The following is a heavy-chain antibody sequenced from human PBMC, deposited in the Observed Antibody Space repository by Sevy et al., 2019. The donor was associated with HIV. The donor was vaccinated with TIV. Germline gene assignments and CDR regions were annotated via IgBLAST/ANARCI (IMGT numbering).Heavy chain of an antibody. CDR3: AKGLGMVQGALLSDDV. D-gene: IGHD3-10*01. V-gene: IGHV3-30*02. Sequence: GGSLRLCCAASGFTFSRYGMHWVRQAPGKGLEWVAFIRHDGSTKYYAESVKGRFIISRDNSKDTLYLQMNSLRGDDTSLYYCAKGLGMVQGALLSDDVWGQGTMVTVSS. CDR1: GFTFSRYG. CDR2: IRHDGSTK. J-gene: IGHJ3*01.